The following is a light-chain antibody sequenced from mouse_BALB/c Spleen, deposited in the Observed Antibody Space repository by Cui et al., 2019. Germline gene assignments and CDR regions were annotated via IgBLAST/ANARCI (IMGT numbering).Light chain of an antibody. V-gene: IGKV1-135*01. CDR3: WQGTHCPT. J-gene: IGKJ4*01. CDR2: LVS. Sequence: DVVITHSPLPLSFTFAPPACISCKSSQCLLDSDGKTYLNWLLQKPGQSPKRLMYLVSKLDSGVPDRFTGSGSGTDFTLKISRVEAEDLGVYYWWQGTHCPTFGSGTKLEIK. CDR1: QCLLDSDGKTY.